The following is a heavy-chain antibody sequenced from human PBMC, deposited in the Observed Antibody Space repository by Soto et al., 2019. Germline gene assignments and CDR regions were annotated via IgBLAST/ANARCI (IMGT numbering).Heavy chain of an antibody. D-gene: IGHD2-2*01. V-gene: IGHV1-58*01. Sequence: ASVKVSCKASGFTFTSSGVQWVRQARGQRLEWIGWIVVGRGNTDYGQKFQERVTITRDLATSTAYMELSSLRSEDTAVYYSAAGENAQNYNGRDVGGKGTRVTVSP. CDR3: AAGENAQNYNGRDV. CDR2: IVVGRGNT. J-gene: IGHJ6*04. CDR1: GFTFTSSG.